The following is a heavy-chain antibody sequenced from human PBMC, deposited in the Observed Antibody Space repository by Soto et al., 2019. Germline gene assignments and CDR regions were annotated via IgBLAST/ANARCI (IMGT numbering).Heavy chain of an antibody. D-gene: IGHD1-26*01. CDR3: AKDGTLVWRELLPWYYYGMDV. J-gene: IGHJ6*02. CDR1: GFTFSSYG. V-gene: IGHV3-30*18. CDR2: ISYDGSNK. Sequence: QVQLVESGGGVVQPGRSLRLSCAASGFTFSSYGMHWVRQAPGKGLEWVAVISYDGSNKYYADSVKGRFTISRDNSKNTLYLQMNSLRAEDTAVYYCAKDGTLVWRELLPWYYYGMDVWGQGTTVTVSS.